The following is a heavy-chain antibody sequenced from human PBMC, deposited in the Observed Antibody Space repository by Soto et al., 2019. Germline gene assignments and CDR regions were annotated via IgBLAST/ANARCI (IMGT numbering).Heavy chain of an antibody. D-gene: IGHD6-25*01. V-gene: IGHV1-8*01. CDR3: GRESGRGFPRHNWFDP. Sequence: GASVKGSFKASGYTFTSYDNNWVRQATGQGLEWIGWMNPNRGNTGYAQEFQGRVTMTRNTSISTAYLELSKLRSEDTGVYYLGRESGRGFPRHNWFDPWGQGALVTVSS. J-gene: IGHJ5*02. CDR1: GYTFTSYD. CDR2: MNPNRGNT.